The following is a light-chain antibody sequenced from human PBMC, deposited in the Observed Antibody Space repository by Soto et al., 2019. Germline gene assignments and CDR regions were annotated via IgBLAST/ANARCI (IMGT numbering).Light chain of an antibody. V-gene: IGKV3-15*01. CDR1: QSVSSN. CDR3: QQYNNWPRT. Sequence: EVCMTQSPANLSVSPGERTTLSCRASQSVSSNLAWYQQKPGQAPRLLIYGASTRATGIPARFSGSGSGTEFTLTISSLQSEDFAVYYCQQYNNWPRTFGQGTKV. CDR2: GAS. J-gene: IGKJ1*01.